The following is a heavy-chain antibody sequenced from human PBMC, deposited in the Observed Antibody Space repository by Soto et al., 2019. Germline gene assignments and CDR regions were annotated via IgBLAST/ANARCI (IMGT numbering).Heavy chain of an antibody. D-gene: IGHD1-1*01. CDR3: ARADGWNDGADAFDI. V-gene: IGHV4-4*02. CDR2: IYHSGST. CDR1: GGSISSSNW. Sequence: SETLSLTCAVSGGSISSSNWWSWVRQPPGKGLEWIGEIYHSGSTNYNPSLKSRVTISVDKSKNQFSLKLSSVTAADTAVYYCARADGWNDGADAFDIWGQGTMVTVSS. J-gene: IGHJ3*02.